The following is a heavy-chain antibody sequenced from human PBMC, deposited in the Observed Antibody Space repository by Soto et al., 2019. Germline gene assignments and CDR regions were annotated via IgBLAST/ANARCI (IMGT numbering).Heavy chain of an antibody. CDR1: GYTLTELS. CDR2: FDPEDGET. Sequence: ASVKVSCKVSGYTLTELSMHWVRQAPGKGLEWMGGFDPEDGETIYAQKFQGRVTMTEDTSTDTAYMELSSLRSEDTAVYYCATDLLRYFDWSPKPENDYWGQGTLVTVSS. V-gene: IGHV1-24*01. D-gene: IGHD3-9*01. J-gene: IGHJ4*02. CDR3: ATDLLRYFDWSPKPENDY.